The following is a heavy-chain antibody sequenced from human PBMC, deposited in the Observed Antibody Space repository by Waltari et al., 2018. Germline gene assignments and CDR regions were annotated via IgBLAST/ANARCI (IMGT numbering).Heavy chain of an antibody. J-gene: IGHJ4*02. CDR1: GVNVGSNY. Sequence: EVQLLESGGGLIQPGGSLRLSCSVRGVNVGSNYMSWVRQAPGKGLEWVSVVYPAGNTYYADSVKGRFTISRDSSDNTFSLQMNNLKVEDTAVYYCTSPPTYWGQGTQVTVSS. CDR3: TSPPTY. CDR2: VYPAGNT. V-gene: IGHV3-53*01.